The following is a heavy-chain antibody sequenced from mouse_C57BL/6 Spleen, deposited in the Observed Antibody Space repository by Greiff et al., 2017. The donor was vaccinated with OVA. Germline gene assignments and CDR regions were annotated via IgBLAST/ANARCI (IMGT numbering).Heavy chain of an antibody. D-gene: IGHD1-1*01. CDR2: INPNYGTT. J-gene: IGHJ1*03. CDR3: ARGHYYGSSGNWYFDV. V-gene: IGHV1-39*01. CDR1: GYSFTDYN. Sequence: EVQLQQSGPELVKPGASVKISCKASGYSFTDYNMNWVKQSNGKSLEWIGVINPNYGTTSYNQKFKGKATLTVDQSSSTAYMQLNSLTSEDSAVYYCARGHYYGSSGNWYFDVWGTGTTVTVSS.